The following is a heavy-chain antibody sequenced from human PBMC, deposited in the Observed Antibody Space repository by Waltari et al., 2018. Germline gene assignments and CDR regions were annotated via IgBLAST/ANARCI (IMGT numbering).Heavy chain of an antibody. D-gene: IGHD6-19*01. CDR2: ISSSGSTI. CDR3: ARDWSARLGGVLDY. Sequence: EVQLVESGGGLVQPGGSLRLSCAASGFTFSGYEMNWVRQAPGKGLEWVSYISSSGSTIYYADSVKGRFTISRDNAKNSLYLQMNSLRAEDTAVYYCARDWSARLGGVLDYWGQGTLVTVSS. V-gene: IGHV3-48*03. CDR1: GFTFSGYE. J-gene: IGHJ4*02.